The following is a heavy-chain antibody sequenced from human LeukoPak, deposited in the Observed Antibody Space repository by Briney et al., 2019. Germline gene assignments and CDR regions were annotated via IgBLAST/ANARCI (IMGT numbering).Heavy chain of an antibody. D-gene: IGHD3-10*01. V-gene: IGHV4-59*12. Sequence: SETLSLTCTVSGGSISSYYWSWIRQPPGKGLEWIGYIYYSGSTNYNPSLKSRVTISVDTSKNQFSLKLSSVTAADTAVYYCAREPPYYSTIAFDIWGQGTMVTVSS. CDR2: IYYSGST. J-gene: IGHJ3*02. CDR3: AREPPYYSTIAFDI. CDR1: GGSISSYY.